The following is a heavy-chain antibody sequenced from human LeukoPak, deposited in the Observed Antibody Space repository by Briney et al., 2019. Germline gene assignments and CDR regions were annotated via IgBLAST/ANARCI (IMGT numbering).Heavy chain of an antibody. V-gene: IGHV1-46*01. CDR2: INPSGGST. CDR3: ARAGGYCGRISCPYYFDY. CDR1: GYTFTSYY. J-gene: IGHJ4*02. Sequence: ASVKVSCKASGYTFTSYYMHWVRQAPGQGLEWMGIINPSGGSTSYAQKFQGRVTMTRDMSTSTVYMELSSLRSEDTAVYYCARAGGYCGRISCPYYFDYWGQGSLVAVSS. D-gene: IGHD2-15*01.